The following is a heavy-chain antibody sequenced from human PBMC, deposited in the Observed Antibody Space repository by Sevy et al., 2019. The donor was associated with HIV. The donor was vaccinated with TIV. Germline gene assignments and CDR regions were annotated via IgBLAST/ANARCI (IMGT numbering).Heavy chain of an antibody. V-gene: IGHV3-53*01. CDR2: IYIAGRT. CDR1: GFTVRDNY. J-gene: IGHJ6*02. CDR3: VREDLVLGEDNYYGMDV. D-gene: IGHD3-16*01. Sequence: GGSLRLSCAVSGFTVRDNYMNWVRQAPGKGLEWVSIIYIAGRTYYADSVRGRFTISRDKAKNTLYLQMNSLRVEDTAVYYCVREDLVLGEDNYYGMDVWGQGTTVTVSS.